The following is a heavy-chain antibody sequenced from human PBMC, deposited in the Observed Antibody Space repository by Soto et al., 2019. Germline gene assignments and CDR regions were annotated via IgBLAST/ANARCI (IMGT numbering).Heavy chain of an antibody. D-gene: IGHD5-18*01. J-gene: IGHJ3*02. CDR3: ARDLPGYSYGNDAFDI. CDR1: GGTFSSYT. Sequence: GASVKVSCKASGGTFSSYTISWVRQAPGQGLEWMGRIIPILGIANYAQKFQGRVTITADKSTSTAYMELSSLRSEDTAVYYCARDLPGYSYGNDAFDIWGQGTMVTVSS. CDR2: IIPILGIA. V-gene: IGHV1-69*04.